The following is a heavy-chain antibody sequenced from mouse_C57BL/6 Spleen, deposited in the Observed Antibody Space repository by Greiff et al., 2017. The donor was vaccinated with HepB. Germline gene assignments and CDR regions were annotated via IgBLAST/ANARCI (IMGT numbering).Heavy chain of an antibody. D-gene: IGHD2-5*01. CDR2: IYPGNSDT. V-gene: IGHV1-5*01. J-gene: IGHJ4*01. CDR3: TRSAAYYSNYGYAMDY. Sequence: EVQLQQSGTVLARPGASVKMSCKTSGYTFTSYWMHWVKQRPGQGLEWIGAIYPGNSDTSYNQKFKGKAKLTAVTSASTAYMELSSLTNEDSAVYYCTRSAAYYSNYGYAMDYWGQGTSVTVSS. CDR1: GYTFTSYW.